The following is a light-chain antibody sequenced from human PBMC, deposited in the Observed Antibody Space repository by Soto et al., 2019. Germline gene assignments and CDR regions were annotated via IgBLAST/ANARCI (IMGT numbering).Light chain of an antibody. CDR3: CSYAGDTTYV. V-gene: IGLV2-23*01. CDR2: EGN. J-gene: IGLJ1*01. CDR1: SSDVGTYNL. Sequence: QSVLTQPASVSGSPGQSITISCTGTSSDVGTYNLVSWYQQHPGKAPKLMIYEGNKRPSGVSNRFSGSKSGNRASLTISGLQAEDEADYYCCSYAGDTTYVFGTGTKVTVL.